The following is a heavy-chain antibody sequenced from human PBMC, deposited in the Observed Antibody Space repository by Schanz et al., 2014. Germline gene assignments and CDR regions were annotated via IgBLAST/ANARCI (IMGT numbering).Heavy chain of an antibody. D-gene: IGHD3-9*01. CDR3: ARESRSYDIVTGYSTD. J-gene: IGHJ4*02. CDR1: GGTFSSYT. Sequence: QLQLVQSGAEVKKPGSSVKVSCKLSGGTFSSYTISWIRQAPGQGLEWMGRIIPVLAIADYAQKFQGRVAITENKSTSTASMELSSLRSEDTAVYYCARESRSYDIVTGYSTDWGQGTLVTVSS. CDR2: IIPVLAIA. V-gene: IGHV1-69*08.